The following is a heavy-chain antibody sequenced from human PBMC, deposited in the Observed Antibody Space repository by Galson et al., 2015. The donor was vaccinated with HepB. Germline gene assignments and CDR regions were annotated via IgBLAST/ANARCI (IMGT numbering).Heavy chain of an antibody. CDR3: VRTYYYDSNGYRGPFDI. CDR2: IDWDDDK. Sequence: PALVKPTQTLTLTCTFSGFSLSTSGMCVSWIRQPPGKALEWLARIDWDDDKYYSTSLKTRLTISKDTSKNQVVLTMTNMDPVDTATYYCVRTYYYDSNGYRGPFDIWGQGTMVTVSS. D-gene: IGHD3-22*01. V-gene: IGHV2-70*11. J-gene: IGHJ3*02. CDR1: GFSLSTSGMC.